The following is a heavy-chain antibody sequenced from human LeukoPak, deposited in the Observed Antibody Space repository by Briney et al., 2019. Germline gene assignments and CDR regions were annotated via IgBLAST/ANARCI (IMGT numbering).Heavy chain of an antibody. CDR1: GFTFSSYW. J-gene: IGHJ4*02. V-gene: IGHV3-23*01. Sequence: HPGGSLRLSCAASGFTFSSYWMSWVRQAPGKGLEWVSAISGSGGSTYYADAVKGRFTISRDNSKNTLYLQMNSLRAEDTAVYYCAKGYYYDVSGYLNFDYWGQGTLVTVSS. CDR2: ISGSGGST. CDR3: AKGYYYDVSGYLNFDY. D-gene: IGHD3-22*01.